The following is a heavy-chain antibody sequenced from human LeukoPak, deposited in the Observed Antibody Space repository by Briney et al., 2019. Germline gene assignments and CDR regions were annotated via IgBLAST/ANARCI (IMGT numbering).Heavy chain of an antibody. J-gene: IGHJ5*02. V-gene: IGHV1-2*06. CDR3: ARLIADIVVVVAATRGSYFDP. CDR2: INTNTCGT. Sequence: ASVRVSCTASGYTFTGYYMHWGRQAPGHGLEWMGRINTNTCGTNYSQKCQGRVTMTRDTSISTPYMDLRRLRSVATAVYYCARLIADIVVVVAATRGSYFDPWGEGTLVTVSS. D-gene: IGHD2-15*01. CDR1: GYTFTGYY.